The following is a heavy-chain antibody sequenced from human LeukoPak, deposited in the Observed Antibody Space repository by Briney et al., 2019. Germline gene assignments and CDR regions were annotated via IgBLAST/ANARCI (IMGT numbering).Heavy chain of an antibody. Sequence: ASVKVSCKASGYTFTSYYMHWVRQAPGQGLEWMGIINPSGGSTSYAQKLQGRVTMTRDMSTSTVYMELRSLRSEDTAVYYCATDSFLEQQLVKVGSDNWFDPWGQGTLVTVSS. D-gene: IGHD6-13*01. CDR3: ATDSFLEQQLVKVGSDNWFDP. CDR2: INPSGGST. V-gene: IGHV1-46*01. J-gene: IGHJ5*02. CDR1: GYTFTSYY.